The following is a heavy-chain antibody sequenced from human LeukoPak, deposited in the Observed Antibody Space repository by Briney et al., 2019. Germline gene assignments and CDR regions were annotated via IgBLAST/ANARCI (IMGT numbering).Heavy chain of an antibody. CDR1: GYSISSGYY. V-gene: IGHV4-38-2*02. J-gene: IGHJ2*01. D-gene: IGHD4-23*01. CDR2: IYHSGST. CDR3: ARGGKPLWYFDL. Sequence: SETLSLTCTVSGYSISSGYYWGWIRQPPGKGLEWIGSIYHSGSTHYNPSLKSRVTISVDTSKNQFSLKLSSVTAADTAVYYCARGGKPLWYFDLWGRGTLVTVSS.